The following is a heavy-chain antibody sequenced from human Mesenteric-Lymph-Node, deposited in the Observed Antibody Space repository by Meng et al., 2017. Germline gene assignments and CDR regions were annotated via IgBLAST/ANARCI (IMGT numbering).Heavy chain of an antibody. Sequence: SETLSLTCAVYGGSFRNFYWSWVRQPPGKGLEWLAYIFYSGSTKYNPSLEGRATISVDTSQNQLSLQLRSVSAADTAVYYCARDYGASSVGAFDLWGRGTMVTVSS. CDR2: IFYSGST. D-gene: IGHD4-17*01. V-gene: IGHV4-59*01. J-gene: IGHJ3*01. CDR3: ARDYGASSVGAFDL. CDR1: GGSFRNFY.